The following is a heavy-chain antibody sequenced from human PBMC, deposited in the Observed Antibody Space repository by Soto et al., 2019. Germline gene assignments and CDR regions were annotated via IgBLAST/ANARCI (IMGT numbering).Heavy chain of an antibody. D-gene: IGHD6-6*01. Sequence: ASETLSLTCTVSGGSISSGDYYWSWIRQPPGKGLEWIGYIYYSGSTYYNPSLKSRVTISVDTSKNQFSLKLSSVTAADTAVYYCARDHSIAARPRAFDPWGQGTLVTVSS. J-gene: IGHJ5*02. CDR1: GGSISSGDYY. CDR3: ARDHSIAARPRAFDP. CDR2: IYYSGST. V-gene: IGHV4-30-4*01.